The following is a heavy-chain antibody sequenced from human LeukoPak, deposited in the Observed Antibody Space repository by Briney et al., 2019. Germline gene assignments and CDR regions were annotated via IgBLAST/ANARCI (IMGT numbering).Heavy chain of an antibody. CDR3: ARDTAMVTLGFDY. CDR2: INMDGSTI. D-gene: IGHD5-18*01. Sequence: GGSLRLSCAASGFTFSSYWMHWVRQGPGKGLVWVARINMDGSTISYADFVKGRFTISRDNAKNSLYLQMNSLRAEDTAVYYCARDTAMVTLGFDYWGQGTLVTVSS. V-gene: IGHV3-74*01. J-gene: IGHJ4*02. CDR1: GFTFSSYW.